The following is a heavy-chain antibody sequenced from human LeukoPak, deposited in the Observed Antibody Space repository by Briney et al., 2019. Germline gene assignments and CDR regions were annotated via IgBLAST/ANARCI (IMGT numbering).Heavy chain of an antibody. CDR1: GGTFSSYA. Sequence: SVKVSCKASGGTFSSYAISWVRQAPGQGLEWMGGIIPIFGTANYAQKFQGRVTITADESTSTAYMELSRLRSDDTAVYYCARDIGTAMVGKDGMDVWGQGTTVTVSS. CDR3: ARDIGTAMVGKDGMDV. D-gene: IGHD5-18*01. CDR2: IIPIFGTA. V-gene: IGHV1-69*13. J-gene: IGHJ6*02.